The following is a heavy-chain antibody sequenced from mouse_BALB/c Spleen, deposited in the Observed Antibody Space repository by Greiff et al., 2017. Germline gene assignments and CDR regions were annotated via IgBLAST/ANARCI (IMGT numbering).Heavy chain of an antibody. J-gene: IGHJ3*01. D-gene: IGHD3-3*01. V-gene: IGHV5-12-1*01. CDR3: ARHNPGPFDY. CDR2: ISSGGGST. Sequence: EVKLMESGGGLVKPGGSLKLSCAASGFAFSSYDMSWVRQTPEKRLEWVAYISSGGGSTYYPDTVKGRFTISSDNAKNTLYLQMSSLKSEDTAMYYYARHNPGPFDYWGQGTLVTVSA. CDR1: GFAFSSYD.